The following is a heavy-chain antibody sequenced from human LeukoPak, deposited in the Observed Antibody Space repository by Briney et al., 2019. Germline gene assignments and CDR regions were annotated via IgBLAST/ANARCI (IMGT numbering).Heavy chain of an antibody. D-gene: IGHD6-6*01. CDR3: ARDRLEELLAARRINWFDP. CDR2: INPSGGST. Sequence: ASVKVSCKASGYTFTSYYMHWVRQAPGQGLEWMGIINPSGGSTSYAQKFQGRVTMTRDTSTSTVYMELSSLRSEDTAVYYCARDRLEELLAARRINWFDPWGQGTLVTVSS. CDR1: GYTFTSYY. J-gene: IGHJ5*02. V-gene: IGHV1-46*01.